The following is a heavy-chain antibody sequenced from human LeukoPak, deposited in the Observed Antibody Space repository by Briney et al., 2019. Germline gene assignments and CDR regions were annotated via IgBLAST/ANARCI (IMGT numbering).Heavy chain of an antibody. CDR2: IIPIFGTA. J-gene: IGHJ5*02. Sequence: SVKVSCKASGGTFSSYAISWVRQAPGQGLEWMGGIIPIFGTANYAQKFQGRVTITADESTSTAYMELSSLRSEDTAVYYCARAYYGDYGPEDLEEFDPWGQGTLVTVSS. CDR1: GGTFSSYA. D-gene: IGHD4-17*01. V-gene: IGHV1-69*13. CDR3: ARAYYGDYGPEDLEEFDP.